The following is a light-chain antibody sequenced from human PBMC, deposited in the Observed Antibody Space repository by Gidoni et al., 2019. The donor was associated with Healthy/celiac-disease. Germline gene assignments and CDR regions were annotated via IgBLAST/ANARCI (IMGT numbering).Light chain of an antibody. CDR1: QSVGSN. CDR2: GAS. Sequence: IVMTQSPATLSVSPGERATLSCRASQSVGSNLAWYQHKPGQAPRLLISGASTRATGVPARFSGSGSGTEFTLTINGLQSEDFAVYYCQQYSGVPPLTFGQGTKVDLK. CDR3: QQYSGVPPLT. J-gene: IGKJ1*01. V-gene: IGKV3-15*01.